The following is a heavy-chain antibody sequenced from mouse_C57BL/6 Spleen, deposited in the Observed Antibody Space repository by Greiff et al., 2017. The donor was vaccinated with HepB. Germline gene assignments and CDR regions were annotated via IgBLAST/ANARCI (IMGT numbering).Heavy chain of an antibody. V-gene: IGHV1-69*01. CDR1: GYTFTSYW. CDR3: ATIYYYGSSLFAY. J-gene: IGHJ3*01. Sequence: QVQLQQPGAELVMPGASVKLSCKASGYTFTSYWMHWVKQRPGQGLEWIGEIDPSDSYTNYNQKFKGKSTLTVDKSSSTAYMQLSSLTSEDSAVYYCATIYYYGSSLFAYWGQGTLVTVSA. CDR2: IDPSDSYT. D-gene: IGHD1-1*01.